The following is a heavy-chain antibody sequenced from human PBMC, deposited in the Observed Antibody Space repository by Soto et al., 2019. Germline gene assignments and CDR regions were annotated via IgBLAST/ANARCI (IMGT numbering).Heavy chain of an antibody. CDR2: IFSNDEK. CDR1: GFSLSNARMG. J-gene: IGHJ6*01. D-gene: IGHD2-8*02. Sequence: SGPTLVNPTETLTLTCTVSGFSLSNARMGVSWIRQPPGKALEWLAHIFSNDEKSYSTSLKCRLTISKDTSKSQVVLTMTNRHIEDTPTYSPGRVTVGPNYYYYCRGCCGQLTRGTACS. V-gene: IGHV2-26*02. CDR3: GRVTVGPNYYYYCRGC.